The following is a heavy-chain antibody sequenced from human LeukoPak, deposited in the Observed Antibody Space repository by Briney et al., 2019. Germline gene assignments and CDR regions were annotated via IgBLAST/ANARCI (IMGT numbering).Heavy chain of an antibody. CDR2: INPSGGST. V-gene: IGHV1-46*01. D-gene: IGHD6-19*01. Sequence: ASVKVSCKASGYTFTSYYMHWVRQAPGQGLEWMGIINPSGGSTTFAQKFQGGVTMTRDASTSTVYLELSSLRSEDTAVYYCARSRSSGWHDFWGQGTLVIVSS. CDR1: GYTFTSYY. J-gene: IGHJ4*02. CDR3: ARSRSSGWHDF.